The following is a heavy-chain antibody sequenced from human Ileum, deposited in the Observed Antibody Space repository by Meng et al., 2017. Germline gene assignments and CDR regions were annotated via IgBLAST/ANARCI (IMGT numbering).Heavy chain of an antibody. Sequence: QVPVQEPGPGLVHASGTLSPTFACSGVSINSRDWWSLVRQPPGKGLEWIGEISQESGRTNYNPSLKSRVTISLDKSKNQFSLNLNSVTAADTAVYYCVRNEGYSLGDWGQGTLVTVSS. J-gene: IGHJ4*02. D-gene: IGHD2-21*01. CDR1: GVSINSRDW. CDR2: ISQESGRT. V-gene: IGHV4-4*02. CDR3: VRNEGYSLGD.